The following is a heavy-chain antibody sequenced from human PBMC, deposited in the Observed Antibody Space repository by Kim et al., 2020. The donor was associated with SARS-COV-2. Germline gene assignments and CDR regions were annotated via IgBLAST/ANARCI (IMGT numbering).Heavy chain of an antibody. CDR2: IIPIFGTA. D-gene: IGHD3-10*01. CDR1: GGTFSSYA. V-gene: IGHV1-69*13. Sequence: ASVKVSCKASGGTFSSYAISWVRQAPGQGLEWMGGIIPIFGTANYAQKFQGRVTITADESTSTAYMELSSLRSEDTAVYYCARFAGEVRGVITMEGYYYYGMDVWGQGTTVTVSS. J-gene: IGHJ6*02. CDR3: ARFAGEVRGVITMEGYYYYGMDV.